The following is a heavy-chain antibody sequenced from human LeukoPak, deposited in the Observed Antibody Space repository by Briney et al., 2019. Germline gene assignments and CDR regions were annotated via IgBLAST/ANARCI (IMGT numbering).Heavy chain of an antibody. CDR3: ARDRTRTGYSSGWYHDY. CDR1: GYTFTGYY. V-gene: IGHV1-2*02. J-gene: IGHJ4*02. Sequence: ASVKVSFKSSGYTFTGYYMHWVRQAPGQGLEWMGWINPNSGGTNYAQKFQGRVTMTRATSISTAYMELSRLRSDDPAVYYCARDRTRTGYSSGWYHDYWGQGTLVTVSS. D-gene: IGHD6-19*01. CDR2: INPNSGGT.